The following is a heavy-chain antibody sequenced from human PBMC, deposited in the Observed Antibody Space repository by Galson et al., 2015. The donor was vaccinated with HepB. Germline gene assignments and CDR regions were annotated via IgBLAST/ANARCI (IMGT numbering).Heavy chain of an antibody. Sequence: SLRLSCAASGFSVSSNYMSWVRQAPGKGLEWVSVIYSGGSTHYADSVKGRFTISRDNSKNTLYLQMNSLRAEDTAVYYCARGGYSSGWYEYYFDYWGQGTLVTVSS. CDR2: IYSGGST. CDR3: ARGGYSSGWYEYYFDY. D-gene: IGHD6-19*01. J-gene: IGHJ4*02. CDR1: GFSVSSNY. V-gene: IGHV3-53*01.